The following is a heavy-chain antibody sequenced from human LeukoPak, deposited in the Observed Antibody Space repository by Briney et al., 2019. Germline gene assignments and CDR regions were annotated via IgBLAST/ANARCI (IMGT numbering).Heavy chain of an antibody. D-gene: IGHD2-2*01. Sequence: SVKVSCKASGFTFTSSAVQWVRQARGQRLEWIGWIVVGSGNTNYAQKFQERVTFTRDMSTSIAYMELSSLRSEDTAVYYCAADRAPTVVVPANWFDPWGQGTLVTVSS. V-gene: IGHV1-58*01. J-gene: IGHJ5*02. CDR2: IVVGSGNT. CDR3: AADRAPTVVVPANWFDP. CDR1: GFTFTSSA.